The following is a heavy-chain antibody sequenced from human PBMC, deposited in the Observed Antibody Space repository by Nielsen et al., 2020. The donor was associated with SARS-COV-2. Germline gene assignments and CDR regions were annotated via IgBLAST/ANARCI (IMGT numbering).Heavy chain of an antibody. CDR1: GFTFSSYG. CDR2: IWYDGSNK. V-gene: IGHV3-33*01. D-gene: IGHD3-3*01. CDR3: AREGTYYDFWSGYYATYYYYYMDV. Sequence: GESLKISCAASGFTFSSYGMHWVRQAPGKGLEWVAVIWYDGSNKYYADSVKGRFTISRDNSKNTLYLQMNSLRAEDTAVYYCAREGTYYDFWSGYYATYYYYYMDVWGKGTTVTVSS. J-gene: IGHJ6*03.